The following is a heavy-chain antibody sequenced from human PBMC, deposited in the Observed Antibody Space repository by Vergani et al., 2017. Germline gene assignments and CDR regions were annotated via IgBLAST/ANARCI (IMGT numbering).Heavy chain of an antibody. CDR1: GGSISSYY. V-gene: IGHV4-59*12. CDR2: IYYSGST. D-gene: IGHD5-24*01. J-gene: IGHJ4*02. Sequence: QLQLQESGPGLVKPSETLSLTCDVSGGSISSYYWSWIRQPPGKGLEWIGYIYYSGSTNYNPSLKSRVTISVDTSKNQFSLKLSSVTAADTAVYYCARGGRGWLQLRPPVSGVPFDYWGQGTLVTVSS. CDR3: ARGGRGWLQLRPPVSGVPFDY.